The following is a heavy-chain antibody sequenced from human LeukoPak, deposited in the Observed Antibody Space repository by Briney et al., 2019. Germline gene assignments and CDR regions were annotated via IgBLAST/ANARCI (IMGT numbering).Heavy chain of an antibody. V-gene: IGHV3-23*01. CDR3: ARVAGWHWFDP. J-gene: IGHJ5*02. D-gene: IGHD6-19*01. CDR1: GFNFGSYS. CDR2: IRPSGDNT. Sequence: GGSLRLSCAASGFNFGSYSMTWVRQAPGRGLEWVSSIRPSGDNTYYGDSVKGRFTISRDNSKNTVYLQMNNMRVDDTAVYCCARVAGWHWFDPWGQGTLVTVSS.